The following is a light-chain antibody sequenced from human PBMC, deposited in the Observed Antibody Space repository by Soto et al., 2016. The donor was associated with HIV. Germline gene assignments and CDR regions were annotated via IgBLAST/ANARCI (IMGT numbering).Light chain of an antibody. J-gene: IGKJ1*01. V-gene: IGKV1-39*01. CDR3: QQSSDTPRT. Sequence: DIQMTQSPSIVSASIGDSVTITCRASESIYVWLAWYQHKAGEAPKLLLYQASLLESGVPSRFSGSGSGSVFTLTISSLQPEDFGTYYCQQSSDTPRTFGQGTKVVI. CDR2: QAS. CDR1: ESIYVW.